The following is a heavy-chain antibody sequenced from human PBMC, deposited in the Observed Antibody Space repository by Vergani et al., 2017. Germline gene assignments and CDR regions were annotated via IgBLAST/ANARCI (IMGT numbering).Heavy chain of an antibody. CDR1: GFSFSDHY. J-gene: IGHJ4*02. CDR2: IYYSGST. CDR3: ARASEDYSGSSYFDY. V-gene: IGHV4-30-4*08. D-gene: IGHD1-26*01. Sequence: QVQLVESGGGLVKPGGSLRLSCAASGFSFSDHYMTWIRQAPGKGLEWIGYIYYSGSTYYNPSLKSRVTISVDTSKNQFSLKLSSVTAADTAVYYCARASEDYSGSSYFDYWGQGTLVTVSS.